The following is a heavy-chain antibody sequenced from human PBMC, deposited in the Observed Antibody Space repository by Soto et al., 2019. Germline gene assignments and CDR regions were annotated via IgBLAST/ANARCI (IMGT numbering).Heavy chain of an antibody. D-gene: IGHD3-10*01. Sequence: PSETLSLTCTVSGGSISSGDYYWSWIRQPPGKGLEWIGYIYYSGSTYYNPSLKSRVTISVDTSKNQFSLKLSSVTAADTAVYYCARQPFGVGPMGYWGQGTLVTVSS. V-gene: IGHV4-30-4*01. CDR2: IYYSGST. CDR3: ARQPFGVGPMGY. CDR1: GGSISSGDYY. J-gene: IGHJ4*02.